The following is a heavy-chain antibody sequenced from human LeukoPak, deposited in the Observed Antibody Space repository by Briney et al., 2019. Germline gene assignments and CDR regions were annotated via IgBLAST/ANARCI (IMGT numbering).Heavy chain of an antibody. CDR1: GGSISTYY. V-gene: IGHV4-59*08. D-gene: IGHD3-10*01. CDR2: IYYSGST. Sequence: SETLSLTCTVSGGSISTYYWTWIRQPPGKGLEWIGYIYYSGSTNYNPSLKSRVTISVDTSKNQFSLKLSSVTAADTAVYYCARQRGGSYYGSGSYSDYWGQGTLVTVSS. CDR3: ARQRGGSYYGSGSYSDY. J-gene: IGHJ4*02.